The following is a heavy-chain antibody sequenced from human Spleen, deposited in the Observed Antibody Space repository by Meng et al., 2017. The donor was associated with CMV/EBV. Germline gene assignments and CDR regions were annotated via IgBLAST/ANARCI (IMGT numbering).Heavy chain of an antibody. V-gene: IGHV4-59*01. J-gene: IGHJ6*02. CDR2: IHYSGST. CDR3: ARDSNYDILTGRTYYYGMDV. Sequence: SETLSLTCTVSGGSISSYYWSWIRQPPGKGLEWIGYIHYSGSTNYNPSLKSRVTISVDTSKNQFSLKLSSVTAADTAVYYCARDSNYDILTGRTYYYGMDVWGQGTTVTVSS. D-gene: IGHD3-9*01. CDR1: GGSISSYY.